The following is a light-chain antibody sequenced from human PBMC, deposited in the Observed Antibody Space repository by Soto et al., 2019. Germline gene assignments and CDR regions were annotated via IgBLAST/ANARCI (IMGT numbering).Light chain of an antibody. Sequence: IQLTQSPSFLSASVGDRVRITCRASQGISSYIAWYQQKPGKAPKLLIYAASTLQSGVPSRFSGSGSGTDFTLTISSLQPEDFATYYCQQLTSYPRTFGPGTKVDSK. V-gene: IGKV1-9*01. CDR2: AAS. CDR3: QQLTSYPRT. J-gene: IGKJ3*01. CDR1: QGISSY.